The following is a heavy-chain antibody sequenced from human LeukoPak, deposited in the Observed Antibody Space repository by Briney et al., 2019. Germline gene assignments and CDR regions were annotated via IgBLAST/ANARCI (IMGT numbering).Heavy chain of an antibody. CDR1: GFPFTTYA. V-gene: IGHV3-23*01. CDR2: ISGSGDST. J-gene: IGHJ4*02. CDR3: ARDLTVGYFGELGY. Sequence: GGSLRLSCAASGFPFTTYAMSWVRQAPGKGLEWVAGISGSGDSTDYADSVKGRFTISRDNSKNTVYLQMSSLRAEDTAMYYCARDLTVGYFGELGYWGQGTLVTVSS. D-gene: IGHD3-10*01.